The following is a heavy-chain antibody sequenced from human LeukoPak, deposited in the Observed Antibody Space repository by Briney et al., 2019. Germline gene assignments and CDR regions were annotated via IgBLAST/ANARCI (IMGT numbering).Heavy chain of an antibody. Sequence: GGSLRLSCAASGFTFSSYATSWVRQAPGKGLEWVSAISGSGGSTYYADSVKGRFTISRDNSKNTLYLQMNSLRAEDTAVYYCAKVEVVTATASYYFDYWGQGTLVTVSS. J-gene: IGHJ4*02. CDR3: AKVEVVTATASYYFDY. CDR2: ISGSGGST. D-gene: IGHD2-21*02. V-gene: IGHV3-23*01. CDR1: GFTFSSYA.